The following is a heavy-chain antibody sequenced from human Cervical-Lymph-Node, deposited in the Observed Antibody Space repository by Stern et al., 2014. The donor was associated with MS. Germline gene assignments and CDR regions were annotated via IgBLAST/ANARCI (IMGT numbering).Heavy chain of an antibody. CDR2: ISGSGGGT. V-gene: IGHV3-23*04. D-gene: IGHD5-12*01. CDR3: ANNIVATQDFDF. Sequence: EVQLEESGGGLVQPGGSLRLSCAASGFTFSNYAMSWVRQAPGKGLEWVSAISGSGGGTYYADSVKGRFTISRDNSKNTLYLQMNSLRAADTAVYFCANNIVATQDFDFWGQGTLVTVSS. J-gene: IGHJ4*02. CDR1: GFTFSNYA.